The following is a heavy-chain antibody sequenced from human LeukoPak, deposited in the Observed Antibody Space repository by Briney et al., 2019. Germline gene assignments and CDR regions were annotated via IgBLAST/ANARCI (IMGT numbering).Heavy chain of an antibody. CDR3: ARDLVGATGPYYYMDV. J-gene: IGHJ6*03. CDR1: GFTFSSYA. CDR2: ISYDGSNK. V-gene: IGHV3-30*01. Sequence: GGSLRLSCAASGFTFSSYAMHWVRQAPGKGLEWVAVISYDGSNKYYAGSVKGRFTISRDNSKNTLYLQMNSLRAEDTAVYYCARDLVGATGPYYYMDVWGKGATVTVSS. D-gene: IGHD1-26*01.